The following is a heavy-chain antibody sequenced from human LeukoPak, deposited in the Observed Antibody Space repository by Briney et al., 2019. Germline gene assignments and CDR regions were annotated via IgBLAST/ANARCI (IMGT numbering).Heavy chain of an antibody. J-gene: IGHJ4*02. CDR1: GYTFTSYA. Sequence: ASVKVSCKASGYTFTSYAMHWVRQAPGQGLEWMGWINTNTGNPTYAQGFTGRFAFSLDTSVSTAYLQISSLKAEDTAVYYCARRVGVAATPLFDYWGQGTLVTVSS. V-gene: IGHV7-4-1*02. CDR2: INTNTGNP. D-gene: IGHD2-15*01. CDR3: ARRVGVAATPLFDY.